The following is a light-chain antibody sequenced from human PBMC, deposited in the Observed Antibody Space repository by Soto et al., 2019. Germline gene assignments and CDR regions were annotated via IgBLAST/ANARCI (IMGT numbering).Light chain of an antibody. J-gene: IGKJ1*01. Sequence: EIVKTQSPATLSVSPGERATLSCRASLSVSRNLAWYQQKPGQAPRLLIYGASTRATGIPARFSGSGSGTEFTLTISSLQSEDFAIYYCQQYNIWPPWTFGQGTKVDIK. CDR2: GAS. CDR3: QQYNIWPPWT. CDR1: LSVSRN. V-gene: IGKV3-15*01.